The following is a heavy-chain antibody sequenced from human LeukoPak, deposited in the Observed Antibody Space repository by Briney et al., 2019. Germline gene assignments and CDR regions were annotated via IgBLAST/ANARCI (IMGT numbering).Heavy chain of an antibody. D-gene: IGHD3-16*02. CDR1: GGSVSSGRYY. Sequence: SETLSLTCTVSGGSVSSGRYYWNWIRQPPGKGLEWVGYIYYSGSTNCNPSLKSRVTISVDSSKNQFSLRVSSVTAADTAVYYCARDSGMITFGGVIDYWGQGTLVTVSS. CDR3: ARDSGMITFGGVIDY. CDR2: IYYSGST. V-gene: IGHV4-61*01. J-gene: IGHJ4*02.